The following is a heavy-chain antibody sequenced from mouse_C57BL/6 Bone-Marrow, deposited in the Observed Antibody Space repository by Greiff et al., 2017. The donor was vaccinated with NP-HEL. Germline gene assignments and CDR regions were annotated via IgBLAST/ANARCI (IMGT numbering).Heavy chain of an antibody. CDR1: GFSLTSYG. J-gene: IGHJ4*01. V-gene: IGHV2-5*01. D-gene: IGHD1-1*01. CDR3: AKAVLTKDAMDY. CDR2: IWRGGST. Sequence: QVHVKQSGPGLVQPSQSLSITCTVSGFSLTSYGVHWVRQSPGKGLEWLGVIWRGGSTDYNAAFMSRLSITKDNSKSQVFFKMNSLQADDTAIYYCAKAVLTKDAMDYWGQGTSVTVSS.